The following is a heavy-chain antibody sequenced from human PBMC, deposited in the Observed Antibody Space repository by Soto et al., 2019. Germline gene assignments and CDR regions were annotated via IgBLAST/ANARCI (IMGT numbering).Heavy chain of an antibody. CDR2: INHSGST. CDR3: ARVLKGSDSYGFLAYYGMEV. Sequence: WETLSLTCAFYVGSFSGYYWSCIRHPPGKGLEWIGEINHSGSTNYNPSLKSRVTISVDTSKNQFSLKLSSVTAADKAVYYCARVLKGSDSYGFLAYYGMEVLGQGTTVIVS. D-gene: IGHD5-18*01. CDR1: VGSFSGYY. V-gene: IGHV4-34*01. J-gene: IGHJ6*01.